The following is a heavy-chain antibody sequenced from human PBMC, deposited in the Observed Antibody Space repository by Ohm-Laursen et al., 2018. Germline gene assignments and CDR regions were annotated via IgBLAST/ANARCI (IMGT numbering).Heavy chain of an antibody. CDR3: ASNKDYDFWSGLTDY. D-gene: IGHD3-3*01. V-gene: IGHV1-69*04. CDR2: IIPILGIA. Sequence: GSSVKVSCKASGGTFSSYAISWVRQAPGQGLEWMGRIIPILGIANYAQKFQGRVTITADKSTSTAYMELSSLRSEDTAVYYCASNKDYDFWSGLTDYWGQGTLVTVSS. J-gene: IGHJ4*02. CDR1: GGTFSSYA.